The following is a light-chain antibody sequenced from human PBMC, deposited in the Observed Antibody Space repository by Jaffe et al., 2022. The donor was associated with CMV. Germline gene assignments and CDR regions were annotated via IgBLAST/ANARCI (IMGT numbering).Light chain of an antibody. CDR2: EVT. CDR3: CSYAGGGGFYV. J-gene: IGLJ1*01. V-gene: IGLV2-23*02. Sequence: QSALTQSASVSGSPGQSITISCTGTSSDVGNYNLVSWYQQHPGKAPNLMIYEVTKRPSGVSDRFSGSKSGNTASLTISGLQAEDEADYYCCSYAGGGGFYVFGTGTKV. CDR1: SSDVGNYNL.